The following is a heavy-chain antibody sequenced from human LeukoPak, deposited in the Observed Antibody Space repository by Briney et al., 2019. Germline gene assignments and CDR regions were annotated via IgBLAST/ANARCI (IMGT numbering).Heavy chain of an antibody. CDR2: INPSGGST. V-gene: IGHV1-46*01. Sequence: GASVKVSCKAFGYTFTSYYIHWVRQAPGQGLEWMGIINPSGGSTTYAQKFQGRVTMTRDTSTRTVYMELSSLRYEDTAVYYCARRDSGERDTAYLDYWGQGTLVTVSS. D-gene: IGHD2-15*01. CDR1: GYTFTSYY. J-gene: IGHJ4*02. CDR3: ARRDSGERDTAYLDY.